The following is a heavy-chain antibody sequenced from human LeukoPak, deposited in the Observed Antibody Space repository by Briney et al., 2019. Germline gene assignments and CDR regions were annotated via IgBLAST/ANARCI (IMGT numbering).Heavy chain of an antibody. CDR2: IWYDGNNK. J-gene: IGHJ4*02. Sequence: GRSLRLSCAASGFTFNSYGIHWVRQAPGKGLEWVAVIWYDGNNKYYADSVKGRFTISRDSSKNAMYLQMNSLRAEDTAVYYCARDPPFIIGTTFFDYWGQGTLVTVSS. CDR3: ARDPPFIIGTTFFDY. CDR1: GFTFNSYG. D-gene: IGHD1-20*01. V-gene: IGHV3-33*01.